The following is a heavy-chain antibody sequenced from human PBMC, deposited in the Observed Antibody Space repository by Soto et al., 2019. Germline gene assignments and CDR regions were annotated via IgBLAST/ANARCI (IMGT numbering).Heavy chain of an antibody. CDR2: IYFSGDT. D-gene: IGHD4-17*01. Sequence: SETLSLTCTVSGGSISSSSYSWGWIRQPPGKGLEWIGKIYFSGDTYYNPSLKSRVTISVDTSKNQFSLKLRSVTAADTAVYYCARQTDYGGNSFAFWGQGTMVTVSS. CDR3: ARQTDYGGNSFAF. V-gene: IGHV4-39*01. J-gene: IGHJ4*02. CDR1: GGSISSSSYS.